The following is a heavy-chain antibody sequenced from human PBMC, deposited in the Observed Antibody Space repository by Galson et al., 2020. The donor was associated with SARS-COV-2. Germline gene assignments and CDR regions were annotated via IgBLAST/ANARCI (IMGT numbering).Heavy chain of an antibody. CDR3: AEGREVVDYFEN. J-gene: IGHJ4*02. CDR1: GFSLSISGVG. CDR2: VYWDDEK. D-gene: IGHD2-15*01. V-gene: IGHV2-5*02. Sequence: SGPTLVKPTQTLTLTCTFSGFSLSISGVGVGWIRQPPGKALEWLALVYWDDEKRYSPSLKSRLTITKDTSKNQVVLTMTYMDPIDTGTYFCAEGREVVDYFENWGQGTLVTVAS.